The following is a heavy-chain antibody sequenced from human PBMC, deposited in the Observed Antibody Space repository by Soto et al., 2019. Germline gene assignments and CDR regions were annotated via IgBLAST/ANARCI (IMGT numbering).Heavy chain of an antibody. J-gene: IGHJ6*02. Sequence: SAKVSFTASGFAFPSSAVQWAREARGQRLEWIGCIVVGSGNTNYAQKFQERVTITRDMSTSTAYMELSSLRSEDTAVYYYAADGAATLDDYYYGMDVWGQGTTVVVS. CDR1: GFAFPSSA. CDR3: AADGAATLDDYYYGMDV. D-gene: IGHD2-15*01. V-gene: IGHV1-58*01. CDR2: IVVGSGNT.